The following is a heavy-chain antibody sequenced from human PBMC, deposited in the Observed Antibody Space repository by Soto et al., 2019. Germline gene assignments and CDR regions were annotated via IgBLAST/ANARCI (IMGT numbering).Heavy chain of an antibody. V-gene: IGHV5-51*01. J-gene: IGHJ4*01. CDR3: ASQQYYYGSRTWAFDY. CDR2: IYPSDSDT. D-gene: IGHD3-10*01. CDR1: GYSFSRFL. Sequence: GESLKISCKASGYSFSRFLIGWVRQMPGKGLEWMGIIYPSDSDTRYSPSFQGQVTISADKSISTAYLQWSSLRASDTAIYYCASQQYYYGSRTWAFDYWGQGTVVTVSS.